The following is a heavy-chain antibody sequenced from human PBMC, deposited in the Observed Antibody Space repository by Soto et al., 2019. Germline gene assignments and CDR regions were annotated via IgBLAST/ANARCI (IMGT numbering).Heavy chain of an antibody. V-gene: IGHV3-23*01. CDR3: AKWEGAKSGSSDY. J-gene: IGHJ4*02. CDR2: ISGSGDST. D-gene: IGHD1-26*01. CDR1: RFTFSSYS. Sequence: EVQLLESGGGLVQPGGSLRLSCAASRFTFSSYSMTWVRQAPGKGLEWVSAISGSGDSTFYADSVKGRFTISRDNSKNTLDLQMNSLRAEDTAVYYWAKWEGAKSGSSDYWGQGTLVTVSS.